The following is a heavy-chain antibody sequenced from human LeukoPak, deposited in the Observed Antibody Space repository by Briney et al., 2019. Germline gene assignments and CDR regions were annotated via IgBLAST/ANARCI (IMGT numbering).Heavy chain of an antibody. Sequence: SETLSLTCTVSGGSISSSGYYWGWIRQPPGKGLEWIGSIYYSGSTYYNPSLKSRVTISVDTSKNQFSLKLSSVTAADTAVYYCARPYCSGGSCHIDYWGQGTLVTVSS. CDR2: IYYSGST. CDR1: GGSISSSGYY. V-gene: IGHV4-39*01. D-gene: IGHD2-15*01. J-gene: IGHJ4*02. CDR3: ARPYCSGGSCHIDY.